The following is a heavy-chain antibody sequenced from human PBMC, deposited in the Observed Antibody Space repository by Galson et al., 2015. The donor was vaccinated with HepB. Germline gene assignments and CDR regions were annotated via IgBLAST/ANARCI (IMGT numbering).Heavy chain of an antibody. Sequence: SLRLSCAASGFTFSSYGMHWVRQAPGKGLEWVAVIWYDGNNKYYTDSVKGRFTISRDNSKNTLYLQMNSLRAEDTAVYYCARDPSFTMTPTNWFDPWGQGTLVTVSS. CDR1: GFTFSSYG. CDR3: ARDPSFTMTPTNWFDP. CDR2: IWYDGNNK. J-gene: IGHJ5*02. D-gene: IGHD3-22*01. V-gene: IGHV3-33*01.